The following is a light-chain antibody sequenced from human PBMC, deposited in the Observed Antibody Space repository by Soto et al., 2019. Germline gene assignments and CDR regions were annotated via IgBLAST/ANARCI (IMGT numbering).Light chain of an antibody. Sequence: DIVLTQSPGTLSLSPGERATLSCRASQSVSSYLAWYQHKPGQAPRLLIYDASNGATGIPARFSGSGSGTDFTLTISSLEPEDFAVYYCQQRSKWPWTFGQGTKVDIK. J-gene: IGKJ1*01. CDR3: QQRSKWPWT. V-gene: IGKV3-11*01. CDR2: DAS. CDR1: QSVSSY.